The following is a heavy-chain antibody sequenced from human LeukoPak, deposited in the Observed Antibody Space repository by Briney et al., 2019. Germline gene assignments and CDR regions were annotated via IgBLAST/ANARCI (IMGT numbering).Heavy chain of an antibody. CDR1: GFTFSSYW. Sequence: GGSLRLSCAASGFTFSSYWMSWVRQAPGKGLEWVANIKQDGSEKYYVDSVKGRFTISRDNAKNSLYLQMNSLRAEDTAVYYCARDAENDYGDYGDYWGQGTLVTVSS. J-gene: IGHJ4*02. CDR3: ARDAENDYGDYGDY. D-gene: IGHD4-17*01. V-gene: IGHV3-7*01. CDR2: IKQDGSEK.